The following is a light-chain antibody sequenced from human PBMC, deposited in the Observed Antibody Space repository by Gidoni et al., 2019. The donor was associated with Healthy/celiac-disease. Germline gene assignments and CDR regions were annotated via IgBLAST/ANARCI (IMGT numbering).Light chain of an antibody. J-gene: IGKJ4*01. CDR3: QQRSNWALT. V-gene: IGKV3-11*01. CDR1: QSGSSY. CDR2: DAS. Sequence: IVLTQSPATLSFSPGEKATRPCRASQSGSSYLAWYQQKPGQAPRLLIYDASNRATGLTARFSGSGSETDFTLTISSLEPEDFAVYYWQQRSNWALTFGGGTKVEIK.